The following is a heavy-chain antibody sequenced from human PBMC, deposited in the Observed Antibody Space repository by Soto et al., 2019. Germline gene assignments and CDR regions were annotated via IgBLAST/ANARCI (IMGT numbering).Heavy chain of an antibody. V-gene: IGHV3-23*01. CDR1: GFTFSSYA. Sequence: GGSLRLSCAASGFTFSSYAMSWVRQAPGKGLEWVSAISGSGGSTYYADSVKGRFTISRDNSKNTLYLQMNSLRAEDTAVYYCAKDLRGYSGYDEYDVSVDYWGQGTLVTVSS. D-gene: IGHD5-12*01. CDR3: AKDLRGYSGYDEYDVSVDY. J-gene: IGHJ4*02. CDR2: ISGSGGST.